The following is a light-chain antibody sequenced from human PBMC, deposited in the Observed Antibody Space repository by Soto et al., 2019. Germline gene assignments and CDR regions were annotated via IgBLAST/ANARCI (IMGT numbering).Light chain of an antibody. V-gene: IGLV2-14*03. CDR3: TSYRRGPLYV. Sequence: QSALTQPASVSGSPGQSITIFCTGISADVSSSNFVSWYQHRPGKAPSLILYDVSHRPSGVSNRFSGSKAGDTASLTISGLQLEDEADYYCTSYRRGPLYVFGTGTKLTVL. CDR2: DVS. CDR1: SADVSSSNF. J-gene: IGLJ1*01.